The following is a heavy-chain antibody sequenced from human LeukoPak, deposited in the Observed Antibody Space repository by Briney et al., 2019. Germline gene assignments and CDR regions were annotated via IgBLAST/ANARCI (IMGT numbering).Heavy chain of an antibody. J-gene: IGHJ4*02. Sequence: SETLSLTCTVSGASVTTDDHYWTWIRQPPGRGLEWIGHTHHRGHTDYNSSLKSRVSISVDPSKNQFSLRLSSVTAADSAVYSCARLDTRGWPTPNYFFDFWGQGTLVTVSS. CDR3: ARLDTRGWPTPNYFFDF. CDR1: GASVTTDDHY. V-gene: IGHV4-30-4*01. CDR2: THHRGHT. D-gene: IGHD5-18*01.